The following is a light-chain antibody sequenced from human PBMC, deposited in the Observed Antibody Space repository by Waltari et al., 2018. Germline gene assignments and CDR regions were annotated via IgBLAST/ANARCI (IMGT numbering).Light chain of an antibody. CDR3: CSDAGSGTYV. CDR2: EVT. CDR1: SSDIGKYNY. V-gene: IGLV2-23*02. Sequence: QSALTQPASVSGSPGQSITISCTGTSSDIGKYNYVSWYQHLPGKVPKVMISEVTKRPSGVSNRCSGSKSGNTASLTISGLQADDEAEYYCCSDAGSGTYVFGTGTKLTVV. J-gene: IGLJ1*01.